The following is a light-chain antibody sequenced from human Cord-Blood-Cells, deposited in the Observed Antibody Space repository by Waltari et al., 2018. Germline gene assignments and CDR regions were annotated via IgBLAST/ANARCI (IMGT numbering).Light chain of an antibody. Sequence: DIQMTPSPSSLSASVRDRVTITCRASQSISSYLNWYQQKPGKAPKLLIYAASSLQSGVPSRFSDSGCGTDFNLTISSLQPEDFATYYCQQSYSTPWTFGQGTKVEIK. V-gene: IGKV1-39*01. J-gene: IGKJ1*01. CDR3: QQSYSTPWT. CDR1: QSISSY. CDR2: AAS.